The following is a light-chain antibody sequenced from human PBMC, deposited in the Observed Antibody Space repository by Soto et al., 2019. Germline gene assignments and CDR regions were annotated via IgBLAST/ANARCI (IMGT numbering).Light chain of an antibody. V-gene: IGLV1-40*01. J-gene: IGLJ1*01. CDR3: QSYDSSLSGYV. CDR1: SSNIGAGYD. Sequence: QAVVTQPPSVSGAPGQRVTISCTGSSSNIGAGYDVHWCQQLPGTAPKLLIYGNSNRPSGVPDRFSGSKSGTSASLAITGLQDEDEADYYCQSYDSSLSGYVFGPGTKVTVL. CDR2: GNS.